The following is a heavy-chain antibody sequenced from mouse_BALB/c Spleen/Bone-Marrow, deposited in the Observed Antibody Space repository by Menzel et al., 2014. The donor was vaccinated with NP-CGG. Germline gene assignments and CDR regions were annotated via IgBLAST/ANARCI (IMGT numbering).Heavy chain of an antibody. Sequence: EVQGVESGGGLVKPGGSLKLSCAASGFTFSSYAMSWVRQTPEKRLEWVASISSGGSTYYPDSVKGRFTISRDNARNILYLQMSSLRSEDTAMYYCAREEYGQKVYATDYWGQGTSVTVSS. CDR1: GFTFSSYA. J-gene: IGHJ4*01. V-gene: IGHV5-6-5*01. CDR2: ISSGGST. D-gene: IGHD2-10*02. CDR3: AREEYGQKVYATDY.